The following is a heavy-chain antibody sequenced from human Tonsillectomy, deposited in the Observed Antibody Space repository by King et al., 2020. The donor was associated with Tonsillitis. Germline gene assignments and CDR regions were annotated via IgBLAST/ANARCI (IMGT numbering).Heavy chain of an antibody. V-gene: IGHV4-61*02. Sequence: QLQESGPGLVKPSQTLSLTCSVSGGSINSGSYYWSWIRQPAGEGLEWIGRIYTSGSSNYNPSLESRVTISVDRAQNRFSLNLTSVTAADTAVDSCARASGGCTCGSCYSGWYFDVWGRGPLVTVSP. CDR3: ARASGGCTCGSCYSGWYFDV. J-gene: IGHJ2*01. CDR2: IYTSGSS. CDR1: GGSINSGSYY. D-gene: IGHD2-15*01.